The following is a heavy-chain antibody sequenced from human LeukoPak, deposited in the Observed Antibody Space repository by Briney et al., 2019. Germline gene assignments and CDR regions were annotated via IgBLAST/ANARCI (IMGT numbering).Heavy chain of an antibody. CDR1: GFTFSSYW. CDR2: IKQDGSEK. Sequence: GGSLRLSCAASGFTFSSYWMSWVRQAPGKGLEWVANIKQDGSEKYYVDSVKGRFTISRDNAKNSLYLQMNSLRAEDTAVYYCARIWEGARGSYYRHFDYWGQGTLVTVSS. J-gene: IGHJ4*02. CDR3: ARIWEGARGSYYRHFDY. D-gene: IGHD1-26*01. V-gene: IGHV3-7*01.